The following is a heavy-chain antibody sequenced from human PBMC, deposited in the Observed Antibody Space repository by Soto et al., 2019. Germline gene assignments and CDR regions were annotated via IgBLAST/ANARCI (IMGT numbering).Heavy chain of an antibody. CDR3: AREFRAINYDYFDY. D-gene: IGHD1-7*01. Sequence: GGSLRLSCAASGFTFSDYYMSWIRQAPGKGLEWVSYISSSGSTIYYADSVKGRFTISRDNAMNSLYLQMNSLRAEDTAVYYCAREFRAINYDYFDYWGQGTLVTVSS. CDR2: ISSSGSTI. J-gene: IGHJ4*02. V-gene: IGHV3-11*01. CDR1: GFTFSDYY.